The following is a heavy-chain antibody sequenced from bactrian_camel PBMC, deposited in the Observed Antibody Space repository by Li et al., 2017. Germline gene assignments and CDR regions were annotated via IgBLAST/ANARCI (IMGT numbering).Heavy chain of an antibody. V-gene: IGHV3S55*01. D-gene: IGHD6*01. Sequence: HVQLVESGGGSVQAGSSLILSCTAAGYTYQPYCMAWFRQVPGKERAKVAGIDADGTTTYADSVKGRFTVARDNAKDILFLQMNALQPEDTAMYYCAAAHGYKVVPGLWHRPVLYNLWGQGTQVTVS. CDR3: AAAHGYKVVPGLWHRPVLYNL. J-gene: IGHJ4*01. CDR2: IDADGTT. CDR1: GYTYQPYC.